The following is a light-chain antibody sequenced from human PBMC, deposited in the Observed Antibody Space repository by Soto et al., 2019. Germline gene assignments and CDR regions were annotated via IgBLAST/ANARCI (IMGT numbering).Light chain of an antibody. CDR1: QSISSW. V-gene: IGKV1-5*01. J-gene: IGKJ1*01. CDR3: QQYNSTGT. CDR2: DAS. Sequence: DIQMTQSPSTLSASVGDRVTITCRAGQSISSWLAWYQQKPGKAPKLLIYDASGLESGVPSRFSGSGSGTEFTLTISSLQPDDFATYYCQQYNSTGTFGQGTKV.